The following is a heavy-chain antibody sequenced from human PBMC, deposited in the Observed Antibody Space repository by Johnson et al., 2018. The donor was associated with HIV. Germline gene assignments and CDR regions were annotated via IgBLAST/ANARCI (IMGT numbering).Heavy chain of an antibody. CDR1: GFTFSSYG. V-gene: IGHV3-30*18. CDR3: GKGIVVGVRAFDI. D-gene: IGHD3-22*01. J-gene: IGHJ3*02. Sequence: QVQLVESGGGVVQPGRSLRLSCAASGFTFSSYGMHWVRQAPGKGLEWVAVISYDGSNKYYADSVKGRFTISRDNSKNTLYLQMNSLRAEETAVYYWGKGIVVGVRAFDIWGQGTMVTVSS. CDR2: ISYDGSNK.